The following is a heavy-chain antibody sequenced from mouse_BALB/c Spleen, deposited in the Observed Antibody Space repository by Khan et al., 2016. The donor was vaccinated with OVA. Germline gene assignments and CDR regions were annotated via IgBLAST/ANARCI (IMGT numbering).Heavy chain of an antibody. CDR1: GDSITSGY. CDR2: ISYSGNT. Sequence: EVQLQESGPGLVKPSQTLSLTCSVTGDSITSGYWNWIRQFPGNKLDYMGYISYSGNTYYNPSLKSRISIIRDTAKNRSYLELKSVTSEDTATYYCACELRGFAYWGQGTLVTVSA. D-gene: IGHD1-1*01. V-gene: IGHV3-8*02. CDR3: ACELRGFAY. J-gene: IGHJ3*01.